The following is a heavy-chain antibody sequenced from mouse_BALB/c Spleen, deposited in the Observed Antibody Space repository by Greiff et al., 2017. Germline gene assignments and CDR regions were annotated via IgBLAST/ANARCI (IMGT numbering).Heavy chain of an antibody. CDR3: ANIYYDYDGLAY. CDR1: GFSLTNYG. CDR2: IWRGGST. V-gene: IGHV2-5-1*01. J-gene: IGHJ3*01. Sequence: QVQLKESGPSLVQPSQSLSITCTVSGFSLTNYGVHWVRQSPGKGLEWLGVIWRGGSTDYNAAFMSRLSITKDNSKSQVFFKMNSLQADDTAIYYCANIYYDYDGLAYWGQGTLVTVSA. D-gene: IGHD2-4*01.